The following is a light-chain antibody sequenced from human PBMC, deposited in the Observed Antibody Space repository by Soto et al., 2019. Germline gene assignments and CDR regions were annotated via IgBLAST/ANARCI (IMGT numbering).Light chain of an antibody. CDR3: QQYNSWLWT. CDR1: QSVSSK. Sequence: IVMTQYPATLSVSPGERATLSCRASQSVSSKLAWYQQKPGQAPRLLIYGASTRATGIPARFSGSGSGTEFTLIISSLQSEDSAVYYRQQYNSWLWTFGQGTKVDIK. V-gene: IGKV3-15*01. J-gene: IGKJ1*01. CDR2: GAS.